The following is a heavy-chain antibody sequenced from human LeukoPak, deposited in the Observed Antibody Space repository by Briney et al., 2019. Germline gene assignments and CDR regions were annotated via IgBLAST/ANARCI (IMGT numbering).Heavy chain of an antibody. CDR1: GGSISSYY. CDR3: ARPKSAAGTVHDLDAFDV. J-gene: IGHJ3*01. CDR2: IYYRGTT. Sequence: SETLSLTCSVSGGSISSYYWSWIRQPPGKGLEWIGYIYYRGTTRYNPSLRSRVTISIDTSKNQFSLKLTSVTAADTAMYYCARPKSAAGTVHDLDAFDVWGQGTMVTVSS. D-gene: IGHD6-13*01. V-gene: IGHV4-59*08.